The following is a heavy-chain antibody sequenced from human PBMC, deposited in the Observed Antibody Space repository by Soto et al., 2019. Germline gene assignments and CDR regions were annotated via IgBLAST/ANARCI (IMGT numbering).Heavy chain of an antibody. J-gene: IGHJ6*03. Sequence: ASVKVSCKASGYTFTIYDINWVRQATGQGLEWMGWMNPNSGNTGYAQKFQGRVTMTRNTSISTAYMELSSLRSEDTAVYYCARGRVSSWYGNYYYYMDVWGKGTTVTVSS. D-gene: IGHD6-13*01. CDR2: MNPNSGNT. CDR1: GYTFTIYD. V-gene: IGHV1-8*01. CDR3: ARGRVSSWYGNYYYYMDV.